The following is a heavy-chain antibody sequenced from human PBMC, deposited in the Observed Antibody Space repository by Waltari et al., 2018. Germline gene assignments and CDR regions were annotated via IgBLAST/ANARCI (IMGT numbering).Heavy chain of an antibody. Sequence: QVQLVQSGAEVKKPGASVKVSCKASGYTFTSYDINWVRQATGQGLEWMGWMNPNSGNTGYAQKFQGRVTITRNTSISTAYMELSSLRSEDTAVYYCARSKRGYSGYDPRGWFDPWGQGTLVTVSS. CDR2: MNPNSGNT. J-gene: IGHJ5*02. CDR3: ARSKRGYSGYDPRGWFDP. V-gene: IGHV1-8*03. D-gene: IGHD5-12*01. CDR1: GYTFTSYD.